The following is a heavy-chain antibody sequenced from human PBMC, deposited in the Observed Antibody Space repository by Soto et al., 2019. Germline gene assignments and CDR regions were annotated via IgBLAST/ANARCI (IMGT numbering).Heavy chain of an antibody. CDR2: ISYSGST. V-gene: IGHV4-31*03. Sequence: SETLSLTCTVSGGSISSGGYYWSWIRQHPGTGLEWIGHISYSGSTYYNTSLKSRVTISVDTSRNQFSLIVNSVTAADTAVYYCARAGDYDTWPPRYYYYGMDVWGQGTTVTVSS. CDR3: ARAGDYDTWPPRYYYYGMDV. D-gene: IGHD4-17*01. J-gene: IGHJ6*02. CDR1: GGSISSGGYY.